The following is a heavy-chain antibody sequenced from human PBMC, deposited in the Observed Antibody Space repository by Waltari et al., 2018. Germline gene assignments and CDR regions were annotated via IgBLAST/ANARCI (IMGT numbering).Heavy chain of an antibody. CDR1: GFTFSSYA. CDR2: ISYDGSNK. Sequence: QVQLVESGGGVVQPGRSLRLSCAASGFTFSSYAMHWVRQAPGKGLEWVAVISYDGSNKYYADAVKGRFTISRDNSKNTLYLQMNSLRAEDTAVYYCARVGGLLWFREFMDVWGKGTTVTVSS. D-gene: IGHD3-10*01. V-gene: IGHV3-30-3*01. J-gene: IGHJ6*04. CDR3: ARVGGLLWFREFMDV.